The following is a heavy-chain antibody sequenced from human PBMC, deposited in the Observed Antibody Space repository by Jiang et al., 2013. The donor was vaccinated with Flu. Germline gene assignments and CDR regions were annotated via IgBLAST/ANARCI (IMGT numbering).Heavy chain of an antibody. CDR3: TRRHSGWFAELIYPASFDI. V-gene: IGHV2-5*02. Sequence: KPTQTLTLTCTLSGFSLTTSGVGVGWVRQPPGKALEWLALIYWDDDTRYNPSLQSRLTITKDTSSNQVVLTMTNLDPVDTATYYCTRRHSGWFAELIYPASFDIWGPGTVVTVSS. CDR1: GFSLTTSGVG. D-gene: IGHD3-10*01. J-gene: IGHJ3*02. CDR2: IYWDDDT.